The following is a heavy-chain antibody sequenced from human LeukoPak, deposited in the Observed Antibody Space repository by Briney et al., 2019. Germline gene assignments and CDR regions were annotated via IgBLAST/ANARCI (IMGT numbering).Heavy chain of an antibody. J-gene: IGHJ3*02. CDR3: ASSNYDILTGYYRDAFDI. D-gene: IGHD3-9*01. Sequence: SETLSLTCTVSGGSISSSSYYWGWIRQPPGKGLEWIGSIYYSGGTYYNPSLKSRVTISVDTSKNQFSLKLSSVTAADTAVYYCASSNYDILTGYYRDAFDIWGQGTMVTVSS. CDR1: GGSISSSSYY. CDR2: IYYSGGT. V-gene: IGHV4-39*07.